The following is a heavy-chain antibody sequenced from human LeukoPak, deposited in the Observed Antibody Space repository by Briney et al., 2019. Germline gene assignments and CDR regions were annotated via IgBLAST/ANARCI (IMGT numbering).Heavy chain of an antibody. V-gene: IGHV3-7*01. J-gene: IGHJ4*02. CDR3: ARDASALY. Sequence: PGGSLRLSCAASGLIFSKYWTTWVRQAPGKGLEWVASIKPDGSEKYYLDSVKGRFTISRDNARDSLYLQMNSLRDDDTSVYFCARDASALYWGRGTLVTVSS. CDR2: IKPDGSEK. D-gene: IGHD6-19*01. CDR1: GLIFSKYW.